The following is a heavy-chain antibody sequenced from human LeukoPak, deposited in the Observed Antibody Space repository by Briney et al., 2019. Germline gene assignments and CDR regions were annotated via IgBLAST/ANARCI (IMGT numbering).Heavy chain of an antibody. J-gene: IGHJ4*02. Sequence: GGSLRLSCTVSGFTVSSNSMSWVRQAPGKGLEWVSFIYSDNTHYSDSVKGRFTISRDNAKNSLYLQMNSLRGEDTALYFCARDVGPRLATIFDYWGQGTLVTVSS. CDR3: ARDVGPRLATIFDY. D-gene: IGHD5-24*01. V-gene: IGHV3-53*05. CDR2: IYSDNT. CDR1: GFTVSSNS.